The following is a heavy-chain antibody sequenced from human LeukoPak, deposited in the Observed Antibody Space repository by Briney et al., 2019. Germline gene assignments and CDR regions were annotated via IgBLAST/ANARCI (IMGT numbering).Heavy chain of an antibody. D-gene: IGHD4-17*01. J-gene: IGHJ5*02. CDR3: ARVDGDYDNNWFDP. CDR1: GFTFSSYA. Sequence: PGGSLRLSCAASGFTFSSYAMHWVRQAPGKGLEWVSGINWNGGSTGYADSVKGRFTISRDNSKNTLYLQMNSLRAEDTAVYYCARVDGDYDNNWFDPWGQGTLVTVSS. CDR2: INWNGGST. V-gene: IGHV3-20*04.